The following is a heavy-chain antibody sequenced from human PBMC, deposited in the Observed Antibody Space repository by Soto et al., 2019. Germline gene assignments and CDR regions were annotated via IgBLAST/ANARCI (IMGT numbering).Heavy chain of an antibody. J-gene: IGHJ4*02. V-gene: IGHV3-23*01. CDR3: AKSGWSGVCYMGVCTRPPDY. D-gene: IGHD2-8*02. CDR2: ISGSGGST. CDR1: GFTFSSYA. Sequence: GGSLRLSCAASGFTFSSYAMSWVRQAPGKGLEWVSAISGSGGSTYYADSVKGRFTISRDNSKNTLYLQMNSLRAEDTAVYYCAKSGWSGVCYMGVCTRPPDYWGQGTLVTVSS.